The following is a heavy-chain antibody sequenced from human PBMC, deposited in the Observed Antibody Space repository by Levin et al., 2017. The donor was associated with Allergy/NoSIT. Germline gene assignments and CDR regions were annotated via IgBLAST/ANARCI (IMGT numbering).Heavy chain of an antibody. CDR1: GFTLSSSW. CDR3: ARDTYGALDY. Sequence: GGSLRLSCAASGFTLSSSWMAWVRQAPGKGLEWVANINEDGSQKNFVESVRGRFTISRDNAKNSVYLQMNSLRADDAAIYYCARDTYGALDYWGQGILVTVSS. CDR2: INEDGSQK. J-gene: IGHJ4*02. V-gene: IGHV3-7*03. D-gene: IGHD4-17*01.